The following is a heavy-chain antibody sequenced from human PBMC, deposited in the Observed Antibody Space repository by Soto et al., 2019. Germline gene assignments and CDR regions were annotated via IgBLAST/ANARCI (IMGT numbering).Heavy chain of an antibody. CDR3: VRDRYSSSGWFDP. CDR2: TYYRSRFFS. V-gene: IGHV6-1*01. CDR1: GDSVSSYSAA. D-gene: IGHD3-10*01. J-gene: IGHJ5*02. Sequence: PRQTLELTCAISGDSVSSYSAAWNWIRQSPSGGLEWLGGTYYRSRFFSDYAESVKSRIIINPDTSKNQFSLQLKSVTPEYTAVYYCVRDRYSSSGWFDPWGQGTPVTVSS.